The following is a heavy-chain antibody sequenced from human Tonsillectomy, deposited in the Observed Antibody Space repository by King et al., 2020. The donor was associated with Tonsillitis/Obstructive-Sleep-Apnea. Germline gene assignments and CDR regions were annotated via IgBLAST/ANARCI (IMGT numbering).Heavy chain of an antibody. D-gene: IGHD6-13*01. Sequence: QLVQSGGGLVQPGGSLRLSCAASGFTFSSFAMSWVRQAPGKGLEWVSHMSGSDGGTHYADSVKGRFTISRDNSKHTLYLQMNSLRAEDTAVYSCAKTMGSNWSFDYWGQGTLVTVSS. CDR2: MSGSDGGT. CDR3: AKTMGSNWSFDY. J-gene: IGHJ4*02. CDR1: GFTFSSFA. V-gene: IGHV3-23*04.